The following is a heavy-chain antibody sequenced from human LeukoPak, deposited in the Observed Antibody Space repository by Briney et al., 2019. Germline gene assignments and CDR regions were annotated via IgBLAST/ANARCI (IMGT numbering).Heavy chain of an antibody. D-gene: IGHD3-10*01. J-gene: IGHJ4*02. CDR1: GFTFSSSG. Sequence: PGGSLRLSCAASGFTFSSSGMHWVRQAPGEGLEWVAFIRFDGSTKYYADSVKGRFTISRDNSKNTLYLQMNSLRAEDTAVYYCAKDVSYGSGSYYQNPFDYWGQGTLVTVSS. CDR3: AKDVSYGSGSYYQNPFDY. V-gene: IGHV3-30*02. CDR2: IRFDGSTK.